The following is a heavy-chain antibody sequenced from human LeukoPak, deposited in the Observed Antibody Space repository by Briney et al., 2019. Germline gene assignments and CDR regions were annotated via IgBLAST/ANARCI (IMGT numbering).Heavy chain of an antibody. CDR1: GGSISSSSYY. CDR2: IYYSGST. CDR3: ARGRYSSGWDYYYYGMDV. V-gene: IGHV4-39*07. D-gene: IGHD6-19*01. Sequence: SETLSLTCTVSGGSISSSSYYWGWIRQPPGKGLEWIGSIYYSGSTYYNPSLKSRVTISVDTSKNQFSLKLSSVTAADTAVYYCARGRYSSGWDYYYYGMDVWGQGTTVTVSS. J-gene: IGHJ6*02.